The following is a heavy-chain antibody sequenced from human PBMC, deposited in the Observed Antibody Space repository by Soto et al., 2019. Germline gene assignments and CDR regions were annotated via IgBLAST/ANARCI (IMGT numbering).Heavy chain of an antibody. Sequence: QGQLVESGGGVVQPGRSLRLSCVASGFDFTVYGLHWVRQAPGKGLEWVTFIYYDGSNKYYADSVKGRFTVSRDRSSNTVYLQMTSLRADDTAIYYCVRDPTPIQGPTFDLWGRGTLVIVSS. J-gene: IGHJ4*02. D-gene: IGHD1-1*01. CDR1: GFDFTVYG. V-gene: IGHV3-33*01. CDR3: VRDPTPIQGPTFDL. CDR2: IYYDGSNK.